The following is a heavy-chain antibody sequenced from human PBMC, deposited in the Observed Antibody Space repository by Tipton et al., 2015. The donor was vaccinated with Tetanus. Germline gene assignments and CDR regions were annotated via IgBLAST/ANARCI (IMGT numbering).Heavy chain of an antibody. J-gene: IGHJ4*02. CDR2: VIPVFGTA. CDR3: ASTRGALMLSSNYYYDS. Sequence: QVQLVQSGAEVKKPGASVKISCKASGGTFRNHGSSWVRLTPGQGLEWMGGVIPVFGTARYAQKFQDRVTITADESTSTAYMELNSLTSEDTAVYFCASTRGALMLSSNYYYDSWGQRTLSTVSS. CDR1: GGTFRNHG. D-gene: IGHD2-8*01. V-gene: IGHV1-69*01.